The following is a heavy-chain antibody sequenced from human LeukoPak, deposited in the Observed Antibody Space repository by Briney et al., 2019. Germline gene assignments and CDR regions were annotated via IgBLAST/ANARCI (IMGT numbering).Heavy chain of an antibody. J-gene: IGHJ4*02. Sequence: SETLSLTCTVSGASISSYHWSWIRQPAGKGLEWIGRFHISGSTNYNPSLKSRVTMSIDTSKNQFSLRLTSVTAADTAVYYCARDGLYSYGYSYFHYWGQGTLVTVFS. CDR2: FHISGST. V-gene: IGHV4-4*07. CDR3: ARDGLYSYGYSYFHY. CDR1: GASISSYH. D-gene: IGHD5-18*01.